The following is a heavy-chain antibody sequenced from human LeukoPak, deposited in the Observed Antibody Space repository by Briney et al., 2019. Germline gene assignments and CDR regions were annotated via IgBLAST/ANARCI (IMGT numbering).Heavy chain of an antibody. CDR3: ARTTYSGYADY. CDR1: GGSVSDYY. D-gene: IGHD5-12*01. V-gene: IGHV4-4*08. CDR2: IYHTGST. Sequence: SSETLSLTCTISGGSVSDYYWSWIRQSPGKGLEWIGYIYHTGSTSYSPSLKSRVTISVDTSKNQFSLKLSSVTAADTAVYYCARTTYSGYADYWGQGTLVTVSS. J-gene: IGHJ4*02.